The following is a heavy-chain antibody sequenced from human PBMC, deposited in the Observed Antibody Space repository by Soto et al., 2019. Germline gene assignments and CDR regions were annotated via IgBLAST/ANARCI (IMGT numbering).Heavy chain of an antibody. D-gene: IGHD2-15*01. V-gene: IGHV3-33*01. J-gene: IGHJ3*02. CDR3: ARLYCSASSCYSVGGFDI. CDR2: VWFDGSDK. CDR1: GFTFSTYC. Sequence: LRLSCTASGFTFSTYCMHWVRQAPGKGLEWVALVWFDGSDKYSSDSVKGRFTISRDNSKNTLYLQMNSLRAEDTAVYYCARLYCSASSCYSVGGFDIWGQGTMVTVSS.